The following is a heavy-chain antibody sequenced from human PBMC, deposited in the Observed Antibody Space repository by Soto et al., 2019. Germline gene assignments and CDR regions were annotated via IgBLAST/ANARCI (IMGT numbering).Heavy chain of an antibody. CDR3: ARGSGESWFEFDY. Sequence: ASVKVSFKSSRYRFTVYYIHWVRQSPGQGLEWMGWINPNTGDTNSAQKFQARVTMTRDTSISTANMELNRLSSDDTAVYYCARGSGESWFEFDYWGQGTLVTVSS. V-gene: IGHV1-2*02. CDR2: INPNTGDT. J-gene: IGHJ4*02. D-gene: IGHD3-22*01. CDR1: RYRFTVYY.